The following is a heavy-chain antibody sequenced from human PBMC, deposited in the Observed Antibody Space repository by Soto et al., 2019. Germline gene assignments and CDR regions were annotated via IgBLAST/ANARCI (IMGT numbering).Heavy chain of an antibody. CDR3: ARARFRFCSSTTCHTPFEH. V-gene: IGHV3-33*01. CDR1: GFTFSDYG. D-gene: IGHD2-2*01. Sequence: GGSLRLSCAASGFTFSDYGMHWVRQSPGKGRAWVGAIWYDGNNKYYGDSVKGRFTISRDDSENTLFLQMNSLRAEETAVYYCARARFRFCSSTTCHTPFEHCGQGTLVTVS. J-gene: IGHJ4*02. CDR2: IWYDGNNK.